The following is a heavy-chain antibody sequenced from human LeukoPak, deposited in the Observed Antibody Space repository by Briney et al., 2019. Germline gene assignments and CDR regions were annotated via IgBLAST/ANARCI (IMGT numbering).Heavy chain of an antibody. Sequence: GASVKVSCKASGYTFTGYYMHWVRQAPGQGLEWIGWINPNSGGTLFARRFQGRVTMTRDTSIGATYMELSRLTSDDTALYYCAAQCNDDFCYKRDYMDVWGKGTLVIVSS. CDR2: INPNSGGT. D-gene: IGHD2-2*02. V-gene: IGHV1-2*02. CDR3: AAQCNDDFCYKRDYMDV. J-gene: IGHJ6*03. CDR1: GYTFTGYY.